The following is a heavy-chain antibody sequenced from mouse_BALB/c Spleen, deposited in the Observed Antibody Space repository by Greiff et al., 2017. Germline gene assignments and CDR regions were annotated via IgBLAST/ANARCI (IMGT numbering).Heavy chain of an antibody. CDR1: GFTFSSFG. CDR2: ISSGSSTI. J-gene: IGHJ3*01. CDR3: ARPIYYGLGWFAY. Sequence: EVKLMESGGGLVQPGGSRKLSCAASGFTFSSFGMHWVRQAPEKGLEWVAYISSGSSTIYYADTVKGRFTISRDNPKNTLFLQMTSLRSEDTAMYYCARPIYYGLGWFAYWGQGTLVTVSA. D-gene: IGHD2-1*01. V-gene: IGHV5-17*02.